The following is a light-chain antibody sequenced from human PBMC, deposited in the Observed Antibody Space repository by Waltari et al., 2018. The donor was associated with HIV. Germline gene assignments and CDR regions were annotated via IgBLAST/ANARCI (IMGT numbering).Light chain of an antibody. CDR2: KTS. V-gene: IGKV1-5*03. J-gene: IGKJ1*01. CDR3: QHYDSYSKT. CDR1: QSISGW. Sequence: DIQMTQSPSTLSASVGDRVTIICRASQSISGWLAWYQQKPEKAPKLLIYKTSSLESGVPSRFSGSGSGTEFTLTISSLQPDDFATYHCQHYDSYSKTFGQGTKVEIE.